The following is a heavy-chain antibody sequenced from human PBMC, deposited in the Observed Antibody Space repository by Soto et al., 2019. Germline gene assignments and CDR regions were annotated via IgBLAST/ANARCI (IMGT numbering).Heavy chain of an antibody. CDR2: IYYSGST. CDR1: GGSISSYY. CDR3: ARMTAMGTALDY. D-gene: IGHD5-18*01. J-gene: IGHJ4*02. V-gene: IGHV4-59*01. Sequence: ETLSLTCTVSGGSISSYYWSWIRQPPGKGLEWIGYIYYSGSTNHNPSLKSRVTISVDTSKNQFSLKLSSVTAADTAVYYCARMTAMGTALDYWGQGTLVTVSS.